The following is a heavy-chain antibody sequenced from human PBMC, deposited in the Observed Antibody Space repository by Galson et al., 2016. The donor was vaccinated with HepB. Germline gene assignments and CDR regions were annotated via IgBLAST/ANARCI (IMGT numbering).Heavy chain of an antibody. CDR2: FDPEDGKM. CDR3: TSAPLLPYGTNVRGWFDP. V-gene: IGHV1-24*01. CDR1: GSTLNELS. D-gene: IGHD4-17*01. J-gene: IGHJ5*02. Sequence: SVKVSCKVSGSTLNELSIHWVRQAPGKGLEWMGGFDPEDGKMIYAQRFRGRVTMTEDTSTDTAYMELSSLRSEDTAIYSCTSAPLLPYGTNVRGWFDPWGQGTLVIVSS.